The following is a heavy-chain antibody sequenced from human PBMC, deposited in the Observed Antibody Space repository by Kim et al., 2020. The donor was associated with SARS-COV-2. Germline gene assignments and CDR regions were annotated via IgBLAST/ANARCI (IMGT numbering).Heavy chain of an antibody. CDR3: ARGADCGDYCLEVFDY. J-gene: IGHJ4*02. D-gene: IGHD4-17*01. V-gene: IGHV4-59*09. Sequence: LQSRVPKSVHTSKNQFSLKLSSVTAADTAVYYCARGADCGDYCLEVFDYWGQGTLVTVSS.